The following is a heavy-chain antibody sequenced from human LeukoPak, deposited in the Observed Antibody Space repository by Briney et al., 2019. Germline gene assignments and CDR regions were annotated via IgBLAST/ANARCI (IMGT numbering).Heavy chain of an antibody. CDR1: GYSFTSYW. D-gene: IGHD3-22*01. J-gene: IGHJ4*02. CDR2: VYPGDSDA. Sequence: GESLKISCKGSGYSFTSYWIAWVRQMPGKGLEWVGIVYPGDSDATYSPSFQGQVTISADTSISTAYLQWSNLKTSDTAIYYCARRPPESSDYFLAYWGRGTLVTVSS. CDR3: ARRPPESSDYFLAY. V-gene: IGHV5-51*01.